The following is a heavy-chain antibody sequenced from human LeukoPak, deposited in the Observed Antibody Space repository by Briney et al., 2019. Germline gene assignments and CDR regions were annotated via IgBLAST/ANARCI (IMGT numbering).Heavy chain of an antibody. D-gene: IGHD2-2*02. J-gene: IGHJ5*02. V-gene: IGHV4-34*01. Sequence: SETLSLTCAVYGGSFSGYYWSWIRQPPGKGLEWIGEINHSGSTNYNPSLKSRVTISVDTSKNQFSLKLSSVTAADTAVYYCARGGMCSTSCYTSWFDPWGQGTLVTVSS. CDR3: ARGGMCSTSCYTSWFDP. CDR2: INHSGST. CDR1: GGSFSGYY.